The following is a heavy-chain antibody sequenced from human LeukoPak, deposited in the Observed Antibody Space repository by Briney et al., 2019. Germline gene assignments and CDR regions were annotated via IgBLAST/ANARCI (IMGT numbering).Heavy chain of an antibody. CDR2: ISSSGSTI. Sequence: GGSLRLSCAASGFTFSSYEMNWVRQAPGKGLEWVSYISSSGSTIYYADSVKGRFTISRDNAKNSLYLQMNSLRAEDTAVYYCARVSGEWPQWVQGTLVTVSS. CDR1: GFTFSSYE. D-gene: IGHD3-3*01. CDR3: ARVSGEWPQ. J-gene: IGHJ4*02. V-gene: IGHV3-48*03.